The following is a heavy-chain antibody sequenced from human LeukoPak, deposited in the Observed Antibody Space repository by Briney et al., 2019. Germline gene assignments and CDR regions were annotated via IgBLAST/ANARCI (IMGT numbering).Heavy chain of an antibody. CDR3: ARDPWYYDSLTGGFDY. CDR1: GFTFSAFS. V-gene: IGHV3-69-1*01. J-gene: IGHJ4*02. CDR2: ISGSGAK. Sequence: GGSLRLSCAASGFTFSAFSMSWVRQALGKGLEWVSGISGSGAKYYADSVKGRFTISRDNAKNSLYLQMNSLRAEDTAVYYCARDPWYYDSLTGGFDYWGQGTLVTVSS. D-gene: IGHD3-3*01.